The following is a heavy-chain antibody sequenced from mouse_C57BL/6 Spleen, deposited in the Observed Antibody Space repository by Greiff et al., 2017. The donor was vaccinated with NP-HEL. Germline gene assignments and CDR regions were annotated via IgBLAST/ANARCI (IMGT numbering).Heavy chain of an antibody. CDR1: GYTFTSYW. CDR3: AIYYGSSYGYAMDY. CDR2: LNPSSGYT. V-gene: IGHV1-7*01. D-gene: IGHD1-1*01. J-gene: IGHJ4*01. Sequence: QVQLKQSGAELAKPGASVKLSCKASGYTFTSYWMHWVKQRPGQGLEWIGYLNPSSGYTKYNQQFKDKAPLTAEQSSSTSYMQLSSLTYEDSAVYYCAIYYGSSYGYAMDYWGQGTSVTVSS.